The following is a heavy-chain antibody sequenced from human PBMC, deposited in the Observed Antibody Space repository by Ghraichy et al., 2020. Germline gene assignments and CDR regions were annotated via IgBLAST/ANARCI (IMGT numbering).Heavy chain of an antibody. V-gene: IGHV3-30*02. D-gene: IGHD3-3*01. Sequence: GSLRLSCAASGFTFSSYGMHWVRQAPGKGLEWVAFIWYDGNNKYYADSVKGRFTISRDNSKNTLYLQMNSLRAEDTAVFYCAKGRGGVIIHPPDYWGQGTLVTVSS. CDR1: GFTFSSYG. J-gene: IGHJ4*02. CDR2: IWYDGNNK. CDR3: AKGRGGVIIHPPDY.